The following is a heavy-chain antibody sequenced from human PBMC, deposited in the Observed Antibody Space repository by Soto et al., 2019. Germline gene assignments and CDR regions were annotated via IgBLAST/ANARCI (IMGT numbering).Heavy chain of an antibody. CDR2: ISGSGGST. J-gene: IGHJ5*02. V-gene: IGHV3-23*01. Sequence: GGSLRLSCAASGFTFSSYAMSWVRQAPGKGLEWVSAISGSGGSTYYADSVKGRFTISRDNSKDTLYLQMNSLRAEDTAVYYGAKNAAYGDSATPYNWFEPWGQGTLVTVSS. CDR1: GFTFSSYA. CDR3: AKNAAYGDSATPYNWFEP. D-gene: IGHD4-17*01.